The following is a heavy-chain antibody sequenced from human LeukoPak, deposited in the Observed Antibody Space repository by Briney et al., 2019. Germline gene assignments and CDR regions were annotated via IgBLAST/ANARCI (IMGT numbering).Heavy chain of an antibody. V-gene: IGHV1-18*01. CDR1: GYTFTSYG. CDR3: ARDRVRGGYSYGTLGY. D-gene: IGHD5-18*01. CDR2: ISAYNGNT. J-gene: IGHJ4*02. Sequence: GASVKVSCKASGYTFTSYGISWVRQAPGQGLEWMGWISAYNGNTNYAQKLQGRVTMTTDTSTSTAYMELRSLRSDDTAVYYCARDRVRGGYSYGTLGYWGQGTLVTVSS.